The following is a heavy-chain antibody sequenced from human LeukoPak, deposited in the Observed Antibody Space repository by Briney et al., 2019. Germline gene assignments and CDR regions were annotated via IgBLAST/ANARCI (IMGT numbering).Heavy chain of an antibody. D-gene: IGHD6-13*01. Sequence: SETLSLTCTVSGYSISSGYYWGWIRQPPGKGLEWIGSIYHSGSTYYNPSLKSRVTISVDTSKNQFSLKLSPVTAADTAVYYCARDLPYSSSWYLPWFDPWGQGTLVTVSS. V-gene: IGHV4-38-2*02. J-gene: IGHJ5*02. CDR1: GYSISSGYY. CDR3: ARDLPYSSSWYLPWFDP. CDR2: IYHSGST.